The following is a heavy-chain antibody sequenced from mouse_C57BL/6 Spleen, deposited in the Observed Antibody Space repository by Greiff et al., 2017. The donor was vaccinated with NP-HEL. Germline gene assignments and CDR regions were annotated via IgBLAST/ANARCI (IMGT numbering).Heavy chain of an antibody. CDR3: ARGDDGYFFAY. Sequence: EVQLQQSGPELVKPGASVKISCKASGYTFTDYYMNWVKQSHGKSLEWIGDINPNNGGTSYNQKFKGKATLTVDKSSSTAYMELRSLTSEDSAVYYCARGDDGYFFAYWGQGTLVTVSA. J-gene: IGHJ3*01. CDR2: INPNNGGT. CDR1: GYTFTDYY. V-gene: IGHV1-26*01. D-gene: IGHD2-3*01.